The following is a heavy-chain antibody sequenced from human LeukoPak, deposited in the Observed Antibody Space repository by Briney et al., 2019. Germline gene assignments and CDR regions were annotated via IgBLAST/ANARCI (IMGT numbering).Heavy chain of an antibody. CDR2: ISVYNGNT. V-gene: IGHV1-18*01. J-gene: IGHJ4*02. D-gene: IGHD4-17*01. CDR3: ARDGDYGATGDY. CDR1: GGTFSSYG. Sequence: ASVKVSCKASGGTFSSYGISWVRQAPGQGLEWMGWISVYNGNTNYAQKLQGRVTMTTDTSTSTAYMELRSLRSDDTAVYYCARDGDYGATGDYWGQGTLVTVSS.